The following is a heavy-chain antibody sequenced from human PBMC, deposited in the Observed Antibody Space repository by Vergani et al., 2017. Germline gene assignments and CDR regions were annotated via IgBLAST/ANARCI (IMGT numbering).Heavy chain of an antibody. CDR2: ISYDGSNK. CDR3: AKDRYQLLYYYYMDV. D-gene: IGHD2-2*01. Sequence: QVQLVESGGGVVQPGRSLRLSCAASGFTFSSYGMHWVRQAPGKGLEWVAVISYDGSNKYYADSVKGRFTISRDNSKNTLYLQMNSLRAEDTAVYYCAKDRYQLLYYYYMDVWGEGTTVTVSS. CDR1: GFTFSSYG. J-gene: IGHJ6*03. V-gene: IGHV3-30*18.